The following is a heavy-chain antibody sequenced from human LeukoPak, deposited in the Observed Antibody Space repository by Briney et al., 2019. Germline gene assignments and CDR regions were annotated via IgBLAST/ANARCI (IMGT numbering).Heavy chain of an antibody. CDR2: INPNSGGT. J-gene: IGHJ4*02. Sequence: ASVKLSCKASGYTFTGYYMHWVRQAPGQGLEWMGWINPNSGGTNYAQKFQGRVTMTRDTSISTAYMELSRLRSDDTAVYYCARAENYDSSGSQDYWGQGTLVTVSS. D-gene: IGHD3-22*01. CDR1: GYTFTGYY. V-gene: IGHV1-2*02. CDR3: ARAENYDSSGSQDY.